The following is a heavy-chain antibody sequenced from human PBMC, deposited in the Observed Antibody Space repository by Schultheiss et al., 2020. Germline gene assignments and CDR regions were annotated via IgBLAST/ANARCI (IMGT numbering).Heavy chain of an antibody. CDR3: ATDGGKAWFDP. CDR2: IIPIFGTA. Sequence: SVKVSCKASGYTFTSYGISWVRQAPGQGLEWMGGIIPIFGTANYAQKFQGRVTITADESTSTAYMELSSLRSEDTAVYYCATDGGKAWFDPWGQGTLVTVSS. J-gene: IGHJ5*02. V-gene: IGHV1-69*13. CDR1: GYTFTSYG. D-gene: IGHD3-16*01.